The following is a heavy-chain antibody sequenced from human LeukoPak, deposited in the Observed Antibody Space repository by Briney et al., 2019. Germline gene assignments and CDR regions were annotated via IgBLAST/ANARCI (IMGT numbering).Heavy chain of an antibody. V-gene: IGHV4-61*02. J-gene: IGHJ1*01. CDR3: ARDDCSGGSCYHSG. CDR1: GGSISSGSYY. Sequence: PSETLSLTCTVSGGSISSGSYYWSWIRQPAGKGLEWIGRIYTSGSTNYNPSLKSRVTISVDTSKNQFSLKLSSVTAADTAVYYCARDDCSGGSCYHSGWGRGTLVTVSS. D-gene: IGHD2-15*01. CDR2: IYTSGST.